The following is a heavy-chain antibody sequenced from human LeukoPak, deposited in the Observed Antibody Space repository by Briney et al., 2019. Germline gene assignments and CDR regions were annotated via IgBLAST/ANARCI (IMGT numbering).Heavy chain of an antibody. J-gene: IGHJ3*02. CDR2: IYYSGST. CDR3: GGYGDYGTGAFDI. CDR1: GGPISSYY. D-gene: IGHD4-17*01. V-gene: IGHV4-59*01. Sequence: SETLSLTCTVSGGPISSYYWSWIRQPPGKGLEWIGYIYYSGSTNYNPSLKSRVTISVDTSKNQFSLKLSSVTAADTAVYYCGGYGDYGTGAFDIWGQGTMVTVSS.